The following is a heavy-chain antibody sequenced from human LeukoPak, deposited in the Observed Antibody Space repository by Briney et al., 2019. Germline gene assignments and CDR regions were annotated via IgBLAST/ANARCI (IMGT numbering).Heavy chain of an antibody. CDR2: IYTSGST. J-gene: IGHJ6*03. CDR3: ARDSSSSYYYYYMDV. Sequence: SQTLSLTCTVSGGSISSGSYYWSWIRQPAGKGLEWIGRIYTSGSTNYNPSLKSRVTISVDTSKNQFSLKLSSVTAADTAVYYCARDSSSSYYYYYMDVWGKGTTVTVSS. CDR1: GGSISSGSYY. D-gene: IGHD6-13*01. V-gene: IGHV4-61*02.